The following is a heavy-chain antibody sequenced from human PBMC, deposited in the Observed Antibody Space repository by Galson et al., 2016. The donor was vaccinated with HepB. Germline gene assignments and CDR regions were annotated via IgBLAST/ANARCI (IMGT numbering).Heavy chain of an antibody. D-gene: IGHD6-6*01. CDR2: ITWDSGNI. CDR1: GFTFDDYA. CDR3: ARATPLYSSSYYFDY. J-gene: IGHJ4*02. Sequence: SLRLSCAASGFTFDDYAMHWVRQAPGKGLEWVSSITWDSGNIAYADSVKGRFTISRDNAKNSLYLQMTSLRADDTAFYYCARATPLYSSSYYFDYWGQGTLVTVSS. V-gene: IGHV3-9*01.